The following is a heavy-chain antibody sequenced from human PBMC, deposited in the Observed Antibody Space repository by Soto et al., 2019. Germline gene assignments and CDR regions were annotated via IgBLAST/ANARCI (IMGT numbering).Heavy chain of an antibody. CDR1: VGRFGKYA. V-gene: IGHV1-69*13. J-gene: IGHJ5*02. D-gene: IGHD6-13*01. CDR2: IIPIFGTA. Sequence: SVNVSCEASVGRFGKYAISWVRQAPGQGLEWMGGIIPIFGTANYAQKFQGRVTITADESASTAYMELSSLRSEDTAVYYCARSDSLYSSSWYYWFDPWGQGSLVTVSS. CDR3: ARSDSLYSSSWYYWFDP.